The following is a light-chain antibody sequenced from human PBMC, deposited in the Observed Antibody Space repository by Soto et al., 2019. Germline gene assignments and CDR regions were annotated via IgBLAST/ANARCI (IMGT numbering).Light chain of an antibody. CDR3: SAFTGSTYV. Sequence: QSALTQPASVSGSPGQSITISCIGTSSNVGGNKYVSWYQQNPGKAPKLMICDVSNRPSGVSNRFSGSKSGNTASLTISGLQAEDEADYYCSAFTGSTYVFGTGTKV. V-gene: IGLV2-14*01. CDR1: SSNVGGNKY. J-gene: IGLJ1*01. CDR2: DVS.